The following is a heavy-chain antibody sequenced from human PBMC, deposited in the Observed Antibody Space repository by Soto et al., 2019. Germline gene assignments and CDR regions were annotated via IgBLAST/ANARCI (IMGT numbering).Heavy chain of an antibody. CDR1: RFTFSNYA. Sequence: GGSLRLSCAASRFTFSNYAMTWVRQAPGMGLEWVAIISSSGGATYYADAGKGRFTISRDNSRNTLYLQMNSLRADDTAVYYCARVLAADGSPRPFDYWGQGTLVTVSS. D-gene: IGHD6-13*01. CDR2: ISSSGGAT. V-gene: IGHV3-23*01. CDR3: ARVLAADGSPRPFDY. J-gene: IGHJ4*02.